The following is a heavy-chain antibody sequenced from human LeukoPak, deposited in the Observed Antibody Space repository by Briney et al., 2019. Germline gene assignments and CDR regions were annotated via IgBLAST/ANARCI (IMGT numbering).Heavy chain of an antibody. D-gene: IGHD6-13*01. CDR3: ASRGHIAAAGTADY. CDR1: GFPFSGYG. V-gene: IGHV3-30*02. Sequence: GGSLSLSCAASGFPFSGYGMHWVRQAPGKGLEWVAFIRYDGSNKYYADSVKGRFTISRDNSKNTLYLQMNSLRAEDTAVYYCASRGHIAAAGTADYWGQGTLVTVSS. J-gene: IGHJ4*02. CDR2: IRYDGSNK.